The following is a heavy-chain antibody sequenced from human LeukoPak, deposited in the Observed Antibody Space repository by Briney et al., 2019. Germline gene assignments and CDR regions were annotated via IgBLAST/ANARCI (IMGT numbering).Heavy chain of an antibody. V-gene: IGHV3-30*02. D-gene: IGHD4-17*01. CDR2: IRYDGSNK. CDR3: AKNFPMTTVTPFDY. CDR1: GFTFSSYG. Sequence: PGGSLRLSCAASGFTFSSYGMHWVRQAPGKGLEWVAFIRYDGSNKYYADSVKGRFTISRDNSKNTLYLQMNSLRADDTAVYYCAKNFPMTTVTPFDYWGQGTLVTVSS. J-gene: IGHJ4*02.